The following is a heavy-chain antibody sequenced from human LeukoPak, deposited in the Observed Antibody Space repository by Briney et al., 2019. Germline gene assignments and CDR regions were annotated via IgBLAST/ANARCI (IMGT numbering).Heavy chain of an antibody. CDR3: ASNSGRC. CDR1: GFTFRRYT. J-gene: IGHJ4*02. V-gene: IGHV3-48*04. D-gene: IGHD1-1*01. CDR2: IGSDNTTI. Sequence: GGSLRLSCAASGFTFRRYTLNWVRQAPGKGLEWISYIGSDNTTIYYADSVKGRFTISRDNAKNSLYLQMNSLRAEDTAVYYCASNSGRCWGQGTLVTVSS.